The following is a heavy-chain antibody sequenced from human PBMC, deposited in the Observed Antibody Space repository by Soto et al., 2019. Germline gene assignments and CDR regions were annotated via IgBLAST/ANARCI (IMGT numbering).Heavy chain of an antibody. CDR1: GFTFTRYS. CDR3: ARESEDLTSNFDY. CDR2: ISSTTNYI. Sequence: GGSLRLSCAASGFTFTRYSMNWVRQAPGKGLEWVSSISSTTNYIYYADSMRGRFTVSRDNAKNPVYLEMNSLSAEDTAVYYCARESEDLTSNFDYWGQGTLVTVSS. J-gene: IGHJ4*02. V-gene: IGHV3-21*01.